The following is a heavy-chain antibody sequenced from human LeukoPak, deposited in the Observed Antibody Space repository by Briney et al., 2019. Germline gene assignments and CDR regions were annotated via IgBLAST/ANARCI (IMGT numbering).Heavy chain of an antibody. Sequence: GASVKVSCKASGYTFTSYYMHWVRQAPGQGLEWMGIINPSGGSTSYAQKFQGRVTMTWDTSTSTVYMELSSLRSEDTAVYYCARDSSEFAPVEMATIEPYYFDYWGQGTLVTVSS. CDR3: ARDSSEFAPVEMATIEPYYFDY. CDR2: INPSGGST. CDR1: GYTFTSYY. J-gene: IGHJ4*02. V-gene: IGHV1-46*01. D-gene: IGHD5-24*01.